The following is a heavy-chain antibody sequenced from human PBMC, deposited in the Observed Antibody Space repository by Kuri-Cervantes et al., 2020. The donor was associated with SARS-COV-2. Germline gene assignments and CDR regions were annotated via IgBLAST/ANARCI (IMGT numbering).Heavy chain of an antibody. Sequence: GGSLRLSCAASGFNFDDCAIQWVRQAPGKGLEWVSAISGSGGSTYYADSVKGRFTISRDNSKNTLYLQMNSLRAEDTAVYYCAKVVAVLRFLEWWTVGFDYWGQGTLVTVSS. J-gene: IGHJ4*02. V-gene: IGHV3-23*01. CDR1: GFNFDDCA. D-gene: IGHD3-3*01. CDR3: AKVVAVLRFLEWWTVGFDY. CDR2: ISGSGGST.